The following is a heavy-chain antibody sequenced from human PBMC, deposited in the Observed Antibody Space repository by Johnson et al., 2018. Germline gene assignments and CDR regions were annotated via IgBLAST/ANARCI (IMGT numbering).Heavy chain of an antibody. D-gene: IGHD5-12*01. V-gene: IGHV3-13*01. J-gene: IGHJ3*02. CDR3: ARNSGYDSDDGFDI. Sequence: VQLVQSGGGLVKPGGSLRLSCAASGFTFSSYDMHWVRQATGKGLEWVSAIGTAGDTYYPGSVKGRFTISRENAKDTLYLQMNSLRAEDTAVYYCARNSGYDSDDGFDIWGQGTMVSVSS. CDR1: GFTFSSYD. CDR2: IGTAGDT.